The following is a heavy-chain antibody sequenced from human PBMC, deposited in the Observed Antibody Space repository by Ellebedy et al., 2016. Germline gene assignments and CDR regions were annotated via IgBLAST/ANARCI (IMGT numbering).Heavy chain of an antibody. Sequence: GGSLRLSXAASGFTFSSYWMSWVRQAPGKGLEWVANIKQDGSEKYYVDSVKGRFTISRDNAKNSLYLQMNSLRAEDTAVYYCARALRSIAARGGGAFDIWGQGTMVTVSS. CDR3: ARALRSIAARGGGAFDI. V-gene: IGHV3-7*03. D-gene: IGHD6-6*01. J-gene: IGHJ3*02. CDR1: GFTFSSYW. CDR2: IKQDGSEK.